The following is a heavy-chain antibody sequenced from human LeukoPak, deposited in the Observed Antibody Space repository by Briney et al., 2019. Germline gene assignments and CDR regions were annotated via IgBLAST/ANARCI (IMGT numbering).Heavy chain of an antibody. Sequence: PGGSLRLSCAASGFTFSTYNMNWVRQAPGKGLEWVSYISSSGSTIYYADSVKGRFTISRDNAKNSLYLQMNSLRAEDTAVYYCARGGEQLAFDIWGQGTMVTVSS. CDR3: ARGGEQLAFDI. V-gene: IGHV3-48*04. CDR1: GFTFSTYN. D-gene: IGHD1/OR15-1a*01. CDR2: ISSSGSTI. J-gene: IGHJ3*02.